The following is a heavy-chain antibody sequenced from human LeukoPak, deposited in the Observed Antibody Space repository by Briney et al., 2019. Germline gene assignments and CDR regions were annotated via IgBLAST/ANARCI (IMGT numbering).Heavy chain of an antibody. D-gene: IGHD1-20*01. CDR2: ISSTLITT. CDR3: VRSVYNWNDVDY. J-gene: IGHJ4*02. CDR1: GFTFSDYY. Sequence: GGSLRLSCAASGFTFSDYYMSWIRQAPGKGLEWVSYISSTLITTYYADSVKGRFTIPRDNAKNSLYLQMNSLRTEDTAVYYCVRSVYNWNDVDYWGQGTPVTVSS. V-gene: IGHV3-11*01.